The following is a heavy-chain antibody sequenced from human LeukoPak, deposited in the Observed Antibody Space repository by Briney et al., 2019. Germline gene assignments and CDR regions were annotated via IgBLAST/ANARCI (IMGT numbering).Heavy chain of an antibody. Sequence: GESLKISCNGTGYHFTSYWISWLRQMPGKGLEWMGRIEPSDSYTNYSPSFQGHVTISADKSISTAYLQRTSRKASDTAMYYWSRHTYSSIAASNVDYWGQGTLVTVSS. CDR3: SRHTYSSIAASNVDY. V-gene: IGHV5-10-1*01. D-gene: IGHD6-6*01. CDR2: IEPSDSYT. J-gene: IGHJ4*02. CDR1: GYHFTSYW.